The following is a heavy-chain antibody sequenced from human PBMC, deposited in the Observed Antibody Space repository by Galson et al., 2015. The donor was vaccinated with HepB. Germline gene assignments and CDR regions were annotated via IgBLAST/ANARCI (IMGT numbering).Heavy chain of an antibody. CDR2: ITGSGGTT. J-gene: IGHJ4*02. CDR1: GFTFSTYA. D-gene: IGHD1-7*01. Sequence: SLRLSCAASGFTFSTYAMTWVRQAPGKGLEWVSTITGSGGTTYFADSVKGRFTISRDNSKNTLYLQMNSLRAEDTAVYYCATGTTFDYWGQGTLVTVSS. V-gene: IGHV3-23*01. CDR3: ATGTTFDY.